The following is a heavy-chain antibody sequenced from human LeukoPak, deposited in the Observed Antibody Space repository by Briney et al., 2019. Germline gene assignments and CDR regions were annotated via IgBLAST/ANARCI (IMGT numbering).Heavy chain of an antibody. CDR3: ARAGYCSSTSCNWFDP. J-gene: IGHJ5*02. CDR2: IYPGDSDT. Sequence: GESLKISCKGSGYSFTSYWIGWVRQMPGKGLEWMGIIYPGDSDTRYSPSFQGQATISADKSISTAYLQWSSLKASDTAMYYCARAGYCSSTSCNWFDPWGQGTLVTVSS. V-gene: IGHV5-51*01. CDR1: GYSFTSYW. D-gene: IGHD2-2*03.